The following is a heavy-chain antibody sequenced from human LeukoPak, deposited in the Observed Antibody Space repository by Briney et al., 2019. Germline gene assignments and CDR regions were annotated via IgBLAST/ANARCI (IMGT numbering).Heavy chain of an antibody. CDR3: ARHENWGGPNY. Sequence: SETLSLTCTVSGGSISSSSYYWGWIRQPPGKGLECIGSIYHTGSTYCNPSLRSRVTISVDTSKNQFSLKLSSVTATDTAVYYCARHENWGGPNYWGQGTLVTVSS. J-gene: IGHJ4*02. D-gene: IGHD7-27*01. CDR1: GGSISSSSYY. CDR2: IYHTGST. V-gene: IGHV4-39*01.